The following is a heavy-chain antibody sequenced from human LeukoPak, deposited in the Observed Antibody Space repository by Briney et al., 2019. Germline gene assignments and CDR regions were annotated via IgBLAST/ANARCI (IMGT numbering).Heavy chain of an antibody. V-gene: IGHV3-30*18. CDR2: ISYDGSNK. CDR3: AKDPVRYCSSTSCLFNWFDP. J-gene: IGHJ5*02. Sequence: PGRSLRLSCAASGFTFSSYGMHWVRQAPGKGLEWVAVISYDGSNKYYADSVKGRFTISRDSSKNTLYLQMNSLRAEDTAVYYCAKDPVRYCSSTSCLFNWFDPWGQGTLVTVSS. D-gene: IGHD2-2*01. CDR1: GFTFSSYG.